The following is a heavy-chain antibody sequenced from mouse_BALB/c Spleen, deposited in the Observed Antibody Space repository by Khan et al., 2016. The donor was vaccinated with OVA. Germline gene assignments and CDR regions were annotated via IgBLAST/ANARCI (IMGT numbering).Heavy chain of an antibody. CDR2: ISSGGHYT. Sequence: EVELVESGGGLVKPGGSLKLSCSASGFTFSSYAMSWVRQTPEKRLELVATISSGGHYTFYPDSVKGRFTISRDNARNTLYLQMSSLRSEYTAMHYCARSLVEYHAMDYWGQGTSVTVSS. D-gene: IGHD2-2*01. V-gene: IGHV5-9-3*01. CDR3: ARSLVEYHAMDY. J-gene: IGHJ4*01. CDR1: GFTFSSYA.